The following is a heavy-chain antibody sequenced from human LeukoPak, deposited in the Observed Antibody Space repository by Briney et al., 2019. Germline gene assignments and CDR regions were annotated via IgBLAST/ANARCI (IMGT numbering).Heavy chain of an antibody. Sequence: ASVKVSCKASGYTFTGYYMHWVRQAPGRGLEWMGWINPNSGGTNYAQKFQGRVTMTTDTSISTAYMELNRLTSDDTAVYYCAREPMVRDFNWFDPWGQGTLVTVSS. CDR3: AREPMVRDFNWFDP. J-gene: IGHJ5*02. D-gene: IGHD3-10*01. CDR1: GYTFTGYY. CDR2: INPNSGGT. V-gene: IGHV1-2*02.